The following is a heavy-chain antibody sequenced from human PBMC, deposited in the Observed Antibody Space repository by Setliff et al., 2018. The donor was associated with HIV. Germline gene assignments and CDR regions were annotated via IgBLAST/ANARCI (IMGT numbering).Heavy chain of an antibody. J-gene: IGHJ3*01. V-gene: IGHV3-30*02. Sequence: GGSLRLSCEISGFTFSNYGMHWVRQAPGKGLEWVAFIRYDGSDKYYVDSVKGRFTVSRDNSNNTLYLQMHGVRADDTAVYYCAKDWDITIFAVVIGGGFDFWGQGALVTVSS. CDR1: GFTFSNYG. D-gene: IGHD3-3*01. CDR3: AKDWDITIFAVVIGGGFDF. CDR2: IRYDGSDK.